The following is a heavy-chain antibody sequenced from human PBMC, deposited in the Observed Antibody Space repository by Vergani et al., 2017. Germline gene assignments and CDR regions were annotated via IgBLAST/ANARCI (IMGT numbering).Heavy chain of an antibody. Sequence: QVQLVESGGGLVKPGGSLRLSCAASGFTFSDHYMSWVRQAPGKGLEWISYMSSGDSIYYADSVKGRFTVPRDNTKNTLYLQMNSLRAEDTAVYYCARETDTGSSVSYNYYAMYVWGQGTTVSVSS. CDR2: MSSGDSI. CDR1: GFTFSDHY. V-gene: IGHV3-11*04. CDR3: ARETDTGSSVSYNYYAMYV. D-gene: IGHD3-9*01. J-gene: IGHJ6*02.